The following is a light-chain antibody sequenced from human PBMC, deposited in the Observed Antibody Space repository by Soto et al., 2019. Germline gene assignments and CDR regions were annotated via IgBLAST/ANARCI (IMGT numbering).Light chain of an antibody. Sequence: QSVLTQPASVSGSPGQSIAISCTGTSSDVGGYSYVSWYQQQPGKAPKLVISDVSNRPSGVSDRFSGSKSGNTASLTISGLQTEDEADYDCASYTTSRTYVFGTGTKLTVL. CDR2: DVS. V-gene: IGLV2-14*01. J-gene: IGLJ1*01. CDR3: ASYTTSRTYV. CDR1: SSDVGGYSY.